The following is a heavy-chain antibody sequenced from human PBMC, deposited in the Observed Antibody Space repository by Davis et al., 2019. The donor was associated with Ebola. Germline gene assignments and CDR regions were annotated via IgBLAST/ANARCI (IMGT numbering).Heavy chain of an antibody. CDR2: ISSSGSTI. CDR1: GFTFSDYY. J-gene: IGHJ6*04. CDR3: ARDLWTPYYYYGMDV. Sequence: GESLKISCAAPGFTFSDYYMSWIRQAPGKGLEWVSYISSSGSTIYYADSVKGRFTISRDNAKNSLYLQINSLRAEDTAVYYCARDLWTPYYYYGMDVWGKGTTVTVSS. D-gene: IGHD2-21*01. V-gene: IGHV3-11*01.